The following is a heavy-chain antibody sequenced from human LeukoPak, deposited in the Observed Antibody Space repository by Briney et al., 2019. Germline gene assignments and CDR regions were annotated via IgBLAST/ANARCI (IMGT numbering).Heavy chain of an antibody. CDR1: GFTFSSYA. D-gene: IGHD2-21*01. CDR3: ARDRVILGHAFDI. V-gene: IGHV3-48*04. Sequence: PGGSLRLSCAASGFTFSSYAMSWVRQAPGKGLEWVSYISSSSSTIYYADSVKGRFTISRDNAKNSLYLQMNSLRAEDTAVYYCARDRVILGHAFDIWGQGTMVTVSS. CDR2: ISSSSSTI. J-gene: IGHJ3*02.